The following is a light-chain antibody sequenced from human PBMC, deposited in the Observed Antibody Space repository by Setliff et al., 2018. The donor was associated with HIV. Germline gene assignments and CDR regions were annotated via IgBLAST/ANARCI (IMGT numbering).Light chain of an antibody. Sequence: QSVLTQPASVSGSPGQSITISCTGTTRDVGGGQGYVSWYQHFPGKAPKLLLYNVDKRPSWISNRFSGSKSGNTASLTISGIQADDEGDYYCCSYAGGSPPVVFGGGTKVTVL. J-gene: IGLJ2*01. CDR3: CSYAGGSPPVV. V-gene: IGLV2-14*03. CDR2: NVD. CDR1: TRDVGGGQGY.